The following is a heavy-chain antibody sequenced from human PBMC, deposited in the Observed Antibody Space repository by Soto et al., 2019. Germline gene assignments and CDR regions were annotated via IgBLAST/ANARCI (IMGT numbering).Heavy chain of an antibody. V-gene: IGHV4-31*03. CDR3: ARDDCSGGSCDFDY. CDR1: GGSISSGGYY. CDR2: IYYSGST. D-gene: IGHD2-15*01. Sequence: SETLSLTCTVSGGSISSGGYYWSWIRQHPGKGLERIGYIYYSGSTYYNPSLKSRVTISVDTSKNQFSLKLSSVTAADTAVYYCARDDCSGGSCDFDYWGQGTLVTVSS. J-gene: IGHJ4*02.